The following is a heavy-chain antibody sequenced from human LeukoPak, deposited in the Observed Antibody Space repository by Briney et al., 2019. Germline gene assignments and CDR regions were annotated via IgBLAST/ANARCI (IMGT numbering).Heavy chain of an antibody. D-gene: IGHD6-19*01. CDR2: ISGSDGST. J-gene: IGHJ4*02. V-gene: IGHV3-23*01. CDR3: AKELYGWYYDY. CDR1: GFTFSSYG. Sequence: PGRSLRLSCAASGFTFSSYGMHWVRQAPGKGLEWVSAISGSDGSTNYADSVKGRFSISRDNSKNTLYLHMKSLTAEDTAVYYCAKELYGWYYDYWGQGTLVTVSS.